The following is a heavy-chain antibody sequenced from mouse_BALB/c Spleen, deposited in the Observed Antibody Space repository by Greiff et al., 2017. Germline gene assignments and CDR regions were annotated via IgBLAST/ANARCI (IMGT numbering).Heavy chain of an antibody. Sequence: EVKLMESGGGLVKPGGSLKLSCAASGFTFSSYAMSWVRQTPEKRLEWVASISSGGSTYYPDSVKGRFTISRDNARNILYLQMSSLRSEDTAMYYCARGLYRYDEYWYFDVWGAGTTVTVSS. CDR2: ISSGGST. CDR1: GFTFSSYA. D-gene: IGHD2-14*01. CDR3: ARGLYRYDEYWYFDV. J-gene: IGHJ1*01. V-gene: IGHV5-6-5*01.